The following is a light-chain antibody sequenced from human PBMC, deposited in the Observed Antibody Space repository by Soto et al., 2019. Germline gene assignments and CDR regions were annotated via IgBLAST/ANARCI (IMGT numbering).Light chain of an antibody. Sequence: EIVLTQSPATLSLSPGERATLSCRASQSVSTYLAWYQQNPGQAPRLLIYDASNRATGIPARFSGSGSGTDFTLTISSLEPEDFALYYCQQRANWPFTFGPRTKVDIK. J-gene: IGKJ3*01. CDR2: DAS. CDR3: QQRANWPFT. V-gene: IGKV3-11*01. CDR1: QSVSTY.